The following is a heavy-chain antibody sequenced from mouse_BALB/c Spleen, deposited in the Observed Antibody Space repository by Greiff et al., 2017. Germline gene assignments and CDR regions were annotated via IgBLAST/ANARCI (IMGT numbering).Heavy chain of an antibody. V-gene: IGHV3-2*02. CDR2: ISYSGST. CDR3: ARGVPYFDY. J-gene: IGHJ2*01. CDR1: GYSITSDYA. Sequence: EVQGVESGPGLVKPSQSLSLTCTVTGYSITSDYAWNWIRQFPGNKLEWMGYISYSGSTSYNPSLKSRISITRDTSKNQFFLQLNSVTTEDTATYYCARGVPYFDYWGQGTTLTVSS.